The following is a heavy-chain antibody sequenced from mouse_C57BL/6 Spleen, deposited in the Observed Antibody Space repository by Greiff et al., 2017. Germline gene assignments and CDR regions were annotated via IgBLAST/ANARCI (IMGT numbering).Heavy chain of an antibody. J-gene: IGHJ3*01. Sequence: EVKLVESGAELVRPGASVKLSCTASGFNIKDDYMHWVKQRPEQGLEWIGWIDPENGETEYASKFQGKATITADTSSNTAYLQLSSLTSEDTADYYCTTRERRIYYDYEGWFAYWGQGTLVTVSA. CDR3: TTRERRIYYDYEGWFAY. CDR2: IDPENGET. D-gene: IGHD2-4*01. V-gene: IGHV14-4*01. CDR1: GFNIKDDY.